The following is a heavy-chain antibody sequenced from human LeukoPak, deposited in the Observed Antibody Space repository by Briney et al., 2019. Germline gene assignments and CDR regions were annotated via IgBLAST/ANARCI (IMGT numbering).Heavy chain of an antibody. CDR3: GRVRSTSWYGYFDY. Sequence: PGRSLRLSCEASGFTFSSYGLHWVRQAPSQGLEWVGFIWYDVRNQYYADYVKGRFTISRDNSKNTLYLQMNSLRAEDTAVYYCGRVRSTSWYGYFDYWGQGTLVTVSS. J-gene: IGHJ4*02. D-gene: IGHD6-13*01. CDR1: GFTFSSYG. CDR2: IWYDVRNQ. V-gene: IGHV3-33*01.